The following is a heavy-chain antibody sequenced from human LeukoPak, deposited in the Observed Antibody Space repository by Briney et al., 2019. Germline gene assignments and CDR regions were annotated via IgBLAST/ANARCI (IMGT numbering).Heavy chain of an antibody. Sequence: PSETLSLTCAVYGGSFSGYYWSWIRQPPGKGLEWIGEINHSGSTNYNPSLKSRVTISVDTSKNQFSLKLSSVTAADTAVYYCARALALYSSDPYYYYGMDVWGQGTTVTVSS. J-gene: IGHJ6*02. CDR3: ARALALYSSDPYYYYGMDV. D-gene: IGHD6-19*01. CDR1: GGSFSGYY. V-gene: IGHV4-34*01. CDR2: INHSGST.